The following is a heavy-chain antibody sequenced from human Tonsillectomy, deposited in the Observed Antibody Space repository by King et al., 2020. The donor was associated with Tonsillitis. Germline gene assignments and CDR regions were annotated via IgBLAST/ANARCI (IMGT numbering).Heavy chain of an antibody. J-gene: IGHJ4*02. D-gene: IGHD3-10*01. Sequence: QLQESGPGQVKPSATLSLSCSVSGDSISGSRYYWAWIRQAPGKGLEWIGSGCTYSNPSLKSRVTISIDTSKNQFSLQLTSVTAADTAVYYCARHRGQGLFDYWGQGTLVAVSS. CDR3: ARHRGQGLFDY. V-gene: IGHV4-39*01. CDR2: SGCT. CDR1: GDSISGSRYY.